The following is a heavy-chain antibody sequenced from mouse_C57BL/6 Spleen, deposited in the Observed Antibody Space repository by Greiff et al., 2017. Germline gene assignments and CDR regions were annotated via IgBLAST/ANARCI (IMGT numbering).Heavy chain of an antibody. V-gene: IGHV10-1*01. Sequence: EVKVEESGGGLVQPKGSLKLSCAASGFSFNTYAMNWVRQAPGKGLEWVARIRSKSNNYATYYADSVKDRFTIARDDSESMLYLQMNNLKTEDTAMYYCVRHDYDGIAYWGQGTLVTVSA. CDR3: VRHDYDGIAY. CDR2: IRSKSNNYAT. J-gene: IGHJ3*01. CDR1: GFSFNTYA. D-gene: IGHD2-4*01.